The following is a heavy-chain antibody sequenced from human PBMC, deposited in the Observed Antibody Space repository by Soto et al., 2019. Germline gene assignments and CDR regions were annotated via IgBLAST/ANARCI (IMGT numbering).Heavy chain of an antibody. V-gene: IGHV3-74*01. J-gene: IGHJ4*02. CDR3: ARDFRGGAYTSFDS. CDR1: GFTFGPFW. D-gene: IGHD4-17*01. Sequence: GGSLRLSCAASGFTFGPFWMHWVRQDPGRGLVWVSRINTDGSSTSYADSVKGRFTISRGNAKNTLYLQMNTLRGDDTALYFCARDFRGGAYTSFDSWGQGTLVTLS. CDR2: INTDGSST.